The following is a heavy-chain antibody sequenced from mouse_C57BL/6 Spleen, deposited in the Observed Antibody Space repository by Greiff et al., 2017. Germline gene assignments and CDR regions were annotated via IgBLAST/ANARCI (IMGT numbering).Heavy chain of an antibody. CDR2: FYPGCGSI. CDR3: ARNEEKTCFDY. Sequence: QVQLQQSGAELVKPGASVKLSCKASGYTFTEYTIHWVKQRSGQGLEWIGRFYPGCGSIKYNEKFKDKATLTADKSSSTVYMELRRLTSEDAAVDFCARNEEKTCFDYWGQGTTLTVSS. CDR1: GYTFTEYT. J-gene: IGHJ2*01. V-gene: IGHV1-62-2*01.